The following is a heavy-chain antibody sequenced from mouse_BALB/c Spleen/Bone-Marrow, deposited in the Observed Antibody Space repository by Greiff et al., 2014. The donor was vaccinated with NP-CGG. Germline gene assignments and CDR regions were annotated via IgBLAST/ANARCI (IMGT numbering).Heavy chain of an antibody. J-gene: IGHJ4*01. D-gene: IGHD2-4*01. CDR2: IYPGDGST. V-gene: IGHV1S56*01. CDR3: ASYYDCVMDY. Sequence: QVQLQQSGAELVKPGASVKLSCKASGYTFTSYDINWVRQRPEQGLEWIGWIYPGDGSTKYNEKFKGKATMTTAKSSSTAYMQLSRLKSKDSTVDFCASYYDCVMDYWGQGTSVTVSS. CDR1: GYTFTSYD.